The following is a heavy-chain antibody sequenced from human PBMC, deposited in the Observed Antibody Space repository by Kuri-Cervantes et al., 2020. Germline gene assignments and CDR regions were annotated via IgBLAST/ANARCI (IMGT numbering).Heavy chain of an antibody. Sequence: GGSLRLSCAASGFTFSSYEMNWVRQAPGKGLEWVSYISSSGSTIYYADSVKGRFTISRDNAKNSLYLQMNSLRAEDTAVYYCAKSPRVYYGDYPPDYWGQGTLVTVSS. D-gene: IGHD4-17*01. CDR1: GFTFSSYE. CDR2: ISSSGSTI. CDR3: AKSPRVYYGDYPPDY. V-gene: IGHV3-48*03. J-gene: IGHJ4*02.